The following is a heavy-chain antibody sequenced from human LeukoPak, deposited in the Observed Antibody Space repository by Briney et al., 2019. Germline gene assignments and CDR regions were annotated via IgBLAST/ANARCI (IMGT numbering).Heavy chain of an antibody. V-gene: IGHV3-21*01. J-gene: IGHJ5*02. D-gene: IGHD3-10*02. CDR1: GFTFSSYS. Sequence: GGSLRLSCAASGFTFSSYSMNWVRQAPGKGLEWVSSISSSSSYIYYADSVKGRFTISRDNAKNSLYLQMNSLRAEDTAVYYCARVFPPNWFDPWGQGTLVTVSS. CDR3: ARVFPPNWFDP. CDR2: ISSSSSYI.